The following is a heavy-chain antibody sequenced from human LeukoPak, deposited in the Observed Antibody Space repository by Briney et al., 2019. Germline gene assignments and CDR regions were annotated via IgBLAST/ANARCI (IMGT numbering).Heavy chain of an antibody. CDR1: GGPITSHY. V-gene: IGHV4-59*11. J-gene: IGHJ4*02. CDR3: AGLVGRYSSGLYYYYFDY. D-gene: IGHD3-22*01. CDR2: VSFSGTT. Sequence: SETLSLTCTVSGGPITSHYWSWIRQPPGKGLEWIGYVSFSGTTKYSPSLNNRVTISRDTSKNQFSLRLNSVTAADTAVYYCAGLVGRYSSGLYYYYFDYWGQGTLVTVSS.